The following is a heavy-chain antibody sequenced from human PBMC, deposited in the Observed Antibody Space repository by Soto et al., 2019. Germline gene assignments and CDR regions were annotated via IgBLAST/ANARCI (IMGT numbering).Heavy chain of an antibody. CDR2: VSDGGTTT. CDR1: GFMFNDYE. Sequence: EVQLVESGGGLARSGGSLRISGAASGFMFNDYEMNWVRRAPGKGVEWVSSVSDGGTTTNYTDSVKGRFTFSSDNAKDSLYLQMNSLPPEDTATYFCVRDARGGGLLLWDCWGQGVAVSVSS. D-gene: IGHD3-16*01. J-gene: IGHJ4*02. CDR3: VRDARGGGLLLWDC. V-gene: IGHV3-48*03.